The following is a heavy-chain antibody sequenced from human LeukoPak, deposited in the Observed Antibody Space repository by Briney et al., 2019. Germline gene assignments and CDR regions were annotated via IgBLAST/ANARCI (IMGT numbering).Heavy chain of an antibody. CDR3: ASGYYDSSGYRDY. CDR2: ISSSSSYI. D-gene: IGHD3-22*01. Sequence: PGGSLRLSCAASGFTFSSYSVNWVRQAPGKGLEWVSSISSSSSYIYYADSVKGRFTISRDNAKNSLYLQMNSLRAEDTAVYYCASGYYDSSGYRDYWGQGTPVTVSS. CDR1: GFTFSSYS. V-gene: IGHV3-21*01. J-gene: IGHJ4*02.